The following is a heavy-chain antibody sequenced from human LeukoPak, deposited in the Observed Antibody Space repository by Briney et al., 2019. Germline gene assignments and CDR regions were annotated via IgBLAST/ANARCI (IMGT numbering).Heavy chain of an antibody. J-gene: IGHJ6*03. CDR1: GYTFTSYD. D-gene: IGHD4-23*01. CDR2: MNPNSGNT. CDR3: ARALRPPVKKSRVRKYYYYYYMDV. V-gene: IGHV1-8*01. Sequence: ASVKVSCKASGYTFTSYDINWVRQATGQGLEWMGWMNPNSGNTGYAQKFQGRVTMTRNTSISTAYMELSSLRSEDTAVYYCARALRPPVKKSRVRKYYYYYYMDVWGKGTTVTVSS.